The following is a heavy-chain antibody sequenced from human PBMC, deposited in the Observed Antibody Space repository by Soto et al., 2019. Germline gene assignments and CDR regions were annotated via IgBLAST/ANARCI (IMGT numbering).Heavy chain of an antibody. V-gene: IGHV3-48*03. CDR3: ARYGTRGDW. Sequence: PGGSLRLSCQASGFNFRMYEIHWVRKAPWKGLEWVSYISSSGLTTYYADFAEGRFTISRDNAKDSLYLHLNSLRVGDTAVYYWARYGTRGDWWGLGTQVTVSS. CDR1: GFNFRMYE. D-gene: IGHD3-10*01. J-gene: IGHJ5*01. CDR2: ISSSGLTT.